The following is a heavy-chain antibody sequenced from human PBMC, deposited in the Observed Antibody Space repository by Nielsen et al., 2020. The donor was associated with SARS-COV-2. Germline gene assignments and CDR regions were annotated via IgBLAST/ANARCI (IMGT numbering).Heavy chain of an antibody. CDR1: GYTFTSYG. CDR3: ARDVLSPPMWFGELPFRDWFDP. J-gene: IGHJ5*02. V-gene: IGHV1-18*04. CDR2: ISAYNGNT. D-gene: IGHD3-10*01. Sequence: ASVKVSCKASGYTFTSYGISWVRQAPGQGLEWMGWISAYNGNTNYAQKLQGRVTMTTDTSTSTAYMELRSLRSDDTAVYYCARDVLSPPMWFGELPFRDWFDPWGQGTLVTVSS.